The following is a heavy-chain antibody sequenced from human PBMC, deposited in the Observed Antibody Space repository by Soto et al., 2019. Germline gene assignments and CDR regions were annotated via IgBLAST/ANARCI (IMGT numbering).Heavy chain of an antibody. Sequence: ASVKVSCKASGYTFTGYYMHWVRQAPGQGLEWMGWINPNSGGTNYAQKFQGWVTMDRDTSISTAYMELSRLRSDDTAVYYCARVPVMTTVTTGWFDPWGQGTLVTVSS. J-gene: IGHJ5*02. D-gene: IGHD4-4*01. CDR2: INPNSGGT. CDR3: ARVPVMTTVTTGWFDP. V-gene: IGHV1-2*04. CDR1: GYTFTGYY.